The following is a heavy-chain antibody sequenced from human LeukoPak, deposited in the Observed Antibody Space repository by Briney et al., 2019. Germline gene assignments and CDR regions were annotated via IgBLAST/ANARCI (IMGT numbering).Heavy chain of an antibody. CDR1: GFTFDDYG. J-gene: IGHJ5*02. CDR2: INWNGGST. CDR3: AREKEESSSWGINWFDP. V-gene: IGHV3-20*04. D-gene: IGHD6-13*01. Sequence: GGSLRLSCAASGFTFDDYGMSWVREAPGEGLEWVSGINWNGGSTGYADSVKGRFTISRDNAKNSLYLQMNSLRAEDTALYYCAREKEESSSWGINWFDPWGQGTLVTVSS.